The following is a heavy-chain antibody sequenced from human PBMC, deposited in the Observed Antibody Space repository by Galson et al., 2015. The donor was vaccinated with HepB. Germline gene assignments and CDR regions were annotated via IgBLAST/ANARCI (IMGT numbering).Heavy chain of an antibody. CDR3: ARAACGGDCYGDYMDV. CDR1: GFTFSGYY. CDR2: ISSSGGSR. Sequence: SLRLSCAAAGFTFSGYYMSWIRQAPGKGLEWVSYISSSGGSRYADSVKGRFTISRDNARNSLYLQMSSLKAADTAVYYCARAACGGDCYGDYMDVWGNGTSVTVSS. J-gene: IGHJ6*03. D-gene: IGHD2-21*01. V-gene: IGHV3-11*01.